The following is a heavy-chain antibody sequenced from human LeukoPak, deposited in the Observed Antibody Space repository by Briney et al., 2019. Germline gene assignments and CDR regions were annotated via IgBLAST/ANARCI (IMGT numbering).Heavy chain of an antibody. CDR1: GGSISSYY. Sequence: PSETLSLTCTVSGGSISSYYWSWIRQPAGKGLEWLGRIYTSGSTNYNPSLKSRVTMSLDTSKNQFSLKLSSVTAADTAVYYCARDGYYYDSSGYYVFDYWGQGTLVTVSS. CDR2: IYTSGST. CDR3: ARDGYYYDSSGYYVFDY. J-gene: IGHJ4*02. D-gene: IGHD3-22*01. V-gene: IGHV4-4*07.